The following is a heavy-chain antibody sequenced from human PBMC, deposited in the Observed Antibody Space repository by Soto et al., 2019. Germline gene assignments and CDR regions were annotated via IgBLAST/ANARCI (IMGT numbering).Heavy chain of an antibody. V-gene: IGHV1-69*04. CDR1: GGTFSSYT. CDR3: ARDLKYCTTTRCYSPHDN. D-gene: IGHD2-2*02. CDR2: IIPMLGIT. J-gene: IGHJ4*02. Sequence: ASVKVSCKASGGTFSSYTISWVRQAPGQGLEWMGRIIPMLGITSYAREFQGRVTITADKSTSTAYMELSSLRSEDTAVYYCARDLKYCTTTRCYSPHDNWGQGTLVTVSS.